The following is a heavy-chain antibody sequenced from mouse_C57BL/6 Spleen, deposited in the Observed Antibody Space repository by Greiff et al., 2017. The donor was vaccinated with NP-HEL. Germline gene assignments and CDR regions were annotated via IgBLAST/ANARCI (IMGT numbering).Heavy chain of an antibody. D-gene: IGHD2-2*01. CDR1: GFNIKDYY. J-gene: IGHJ4*01. V-gene: IGHV14-2*01. CDR3: AREGSTMVTTDAMDY. CDR2: IDPEDGET. Sequence: DVQLQESGAELVKPGASVKLSCTASGFNIKDYYMHWVKQRTEQGLEWIGRIDPEDGETKYAPKFQGKATITADTSSNTAYLQLSSLTSEDTAVYYCAREGSTMVTTDAMDYWGQGTSVTVSS.